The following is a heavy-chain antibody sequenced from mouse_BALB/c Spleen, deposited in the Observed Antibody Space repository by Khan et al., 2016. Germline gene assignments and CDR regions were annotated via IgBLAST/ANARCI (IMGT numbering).Heavy chain of an antibody. J-gene: IGHJ1*01. CDR2: INTYSGES. V-gene: IGHV9-3-1*01. CDR3: ARYRYYYGSSRYFDV. Sequence: QIQLVQSGPELKKPGKTVKISCKASGYTFTNYGMNWVMQAPGKGLKWMGWINTYSGESTYADDFKGRFAFSLEPSANTAYLQINNLKNEDTATYFCARYRYYYGSSRYFDVWGAGTTVTVSS. D-gene: IGHD1-1*01. CDR1: GYTFTNYG.